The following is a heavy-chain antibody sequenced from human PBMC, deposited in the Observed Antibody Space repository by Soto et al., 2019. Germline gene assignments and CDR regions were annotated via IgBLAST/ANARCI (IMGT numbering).Heavy chain of an antibody. CDR2: IYYSGST. CDR3: ARLSAQWLDAFDI. V-gene: IGHV4-30-4*01. J-gene: IGHJ3*02. Sequence: SETLSLTCTVSGGSISSGDYYWSWIRQPPGKGLEWIGYIYYSGSTYYNPSLKSRVTISVDTSKNQFSLKLSSVTAADTAVYYCARLSAQWLDAFDIWGQGTMVTVSS. CDR1: GGSISSGDYY. D-gene: IGHD6-19*01.